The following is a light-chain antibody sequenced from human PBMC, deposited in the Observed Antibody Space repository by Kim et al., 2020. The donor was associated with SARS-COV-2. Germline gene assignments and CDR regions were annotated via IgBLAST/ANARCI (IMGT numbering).Light chain of an antibody. V-gene: IGLV3-9*01. Sequence: SYELTQPLSVSVALGQTATITCGASNIGSKIVHWYQQTPGQAPVMVIDRDTNRPSGIPERFSGSTSGNTATLTISRAQAGDEADYYCQVWDSNNWV. CDR1: NIGSKI. CDR3: QVWDSNNWV. J-gene: IGLJ3*02. CDR2: RDT.